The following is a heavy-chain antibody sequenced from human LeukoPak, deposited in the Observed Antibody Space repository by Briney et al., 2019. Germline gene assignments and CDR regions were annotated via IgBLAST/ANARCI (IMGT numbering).Heavy chain of an antibody. V-gene: IGHV3-21*01. CDR3: ASYIAVAGTPPGLYYYYYHMDV. CDR2: ISSSSSYI. J-gene: IGHJ6*03. Sequence: PGGSLRLSCAASGFTFSSYEMNWVRQAPGKGLEWVSSISSSSSYIYYADSVKGRFTISRDNAKNSLYLQMNSLRAEDTAVYYCASYIAVAGTPPGLYYYYYHMDVWGKGTTVTVSS. D-gene: IGHD6-19*01. CDR1: GFTFSSYE.